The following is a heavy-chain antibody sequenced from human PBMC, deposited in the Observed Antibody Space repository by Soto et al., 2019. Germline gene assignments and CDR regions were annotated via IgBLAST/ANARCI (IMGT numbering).Heavy chain of an antibody. Sequence: SETLSLTGAVYGGSFSCYYWSWIRQPPGKGLEWIGEINHSGSTNYNPSLKSRVTISVDTSKNQFSLKLSSVTAADTAVYYCARGGYSYGVYAFDIWGQGTMVTVS. CDR1: GGSFSCYY. D-gene: IGHD5-18*01. CDR2: INHSGST. V-gene: IGHV4-34*01. CDR3: ARGGYSYGVYAFDI. J-gene: IGHJ3*02.